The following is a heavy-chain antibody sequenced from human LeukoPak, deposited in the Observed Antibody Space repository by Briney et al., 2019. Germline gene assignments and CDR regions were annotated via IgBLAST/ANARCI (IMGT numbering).Heavy chain of an antibody. V-gene: IGHV3-23*05. D-gene: IGHD2-8*01. Sequence: GGSLRLSCTTSGFPFRDFSMTWVRQAPGQGLEWISTTYSGGTSTYYAESVKGRFTISRDNYKDALYLQMSSLRVEDTAIYYCAKQSYARSLGEGGPGTLVTVSS. J-gene: IGHJ4*02. CDR1: GFPFRDFS. CDR3: AKQSYARSLGE. CDR2: TYSGGTST.